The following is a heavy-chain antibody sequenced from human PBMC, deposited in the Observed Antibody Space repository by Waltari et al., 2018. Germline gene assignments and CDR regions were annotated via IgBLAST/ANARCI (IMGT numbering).Heavy chain of an antibody. V-gene: IGHV3-43D*03. D-gene: IGHD3-16*01. J-gene: IGHJ3*02. CDR3: AKDIKSIMRENAFDI. CDR2: ISWDGGST. CDR1: GFTFDDYA. Sequence: EVQLVESGGVVVQPGGSLRLSCAASGFTFDDYAMHWVRQAPGKGLEWVSLISWDGGSTYYADFVKGRFTISRDNSKNSLYLQMNSLRAEDTALYYCAKDIKSIMRENAFDIWGQGTMVTVSS.